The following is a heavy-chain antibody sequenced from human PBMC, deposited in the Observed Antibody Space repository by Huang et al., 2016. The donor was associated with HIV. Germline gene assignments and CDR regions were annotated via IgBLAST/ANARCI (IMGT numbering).Heavy chain of an antibody. J-gene: IGHJ6*02. V-gene: IGHV4-39*01. Sequence: LQLQESGPGLVKSSETLSLICTVSGGSISSSSYYWGWLRQPPGKGPEWSGSIYFRGNTYYNPPLKSRVTISVDTSKNQFSLKVNSVTAADTAVYYCARHGRVAGHYYNNMDVWGRGTTVTVSS. CDR2: IYFRGNT. D-gene: IGHD6-19*01. CDR1: GGSISSSSYY. CDR3: ARHGRVAGHYYNNMDV.